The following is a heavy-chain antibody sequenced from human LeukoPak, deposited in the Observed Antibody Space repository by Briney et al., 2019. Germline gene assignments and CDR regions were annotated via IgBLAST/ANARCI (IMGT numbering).Heavy chain of an antibody. V-gene: IGHV3-21*06. D-gene: IGHD3-9*01. Sequence: GGSLRLSCAASGFTFSTYNMNWVRQAPGKGLEWVSSITSGGTYTYYADSVKGRFTTSRDNAKNSLSLQLSSLRAEDTAVYYCARGHYDILTASYKWIPDYWGQGILVTVSS. CDR1: GFTFSTYN. CDR3: ARGHYDILTASYKWIPDY. CDR2: ITSGGTYT. J-gene: IGHJ4*02.